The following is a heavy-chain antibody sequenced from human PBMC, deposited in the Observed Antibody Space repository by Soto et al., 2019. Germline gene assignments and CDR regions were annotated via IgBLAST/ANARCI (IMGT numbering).Heavy chain of an antibody. J-gene: IGHJ4*02. Sequence: SETLSLTCTVSDGSLSGFYWNWIRLPPGKGLEWIGYIYDNGITNYSPSLRSRLSMSVSTSKKQFSLNLTSVTAADTAVYYCARAPMVITRSYFDSWGQGITVTVYS. CDR2: IYDNGIT. CDR3: ARAPMVITRSYFDS. CDR1: DGSLSGFY. V-gene: IGHV4-59*01. D-gene: IGHD2-21*01.